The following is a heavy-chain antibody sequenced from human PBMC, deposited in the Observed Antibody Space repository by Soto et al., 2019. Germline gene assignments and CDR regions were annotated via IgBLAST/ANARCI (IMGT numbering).Heavy chain of an antibody. V-gene: IGHV1-18*01. D-gene: IGHD6-13*01. CDR1: GYTFTSYG. CDR2: ISAYNGNT. Sequence: QVQLVQSGAEVKKPGASVKVSCKASGYTFTSYGISWVRQAPGQGLEWMGWISAYNGNTNYAQKLQGRVTMTTDTSTSTYYLERRSLRSDDTAVYYCANVRRSSWDATWGQATLVTVSS. J-gene: IGHJ5*02. CDR3: ANVRRSSWDAT.